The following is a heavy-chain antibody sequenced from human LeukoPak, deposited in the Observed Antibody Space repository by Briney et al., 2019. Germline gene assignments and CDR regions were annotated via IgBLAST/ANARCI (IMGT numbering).Heavy chain of an antibody. Sequence: ASVKVSCKASGYTFTNYGISWVRQAPGQGLEWMGWISTYNGNTNYAQKLQGRVTMTTDTSTSTAYMELRRLRSDDTAVYYCARAYSSRAYRPPPSPLDYWGQGTLVTVSS. CDR1: GYTFTNYG. CDR2: ISTYNGNT. J-gene: IGHJ4*02. CDR3: ARAYSSRAYRPPPSPLDY. V-gene: IGHV1-18*01. D-gene: IGHD6-13*01.